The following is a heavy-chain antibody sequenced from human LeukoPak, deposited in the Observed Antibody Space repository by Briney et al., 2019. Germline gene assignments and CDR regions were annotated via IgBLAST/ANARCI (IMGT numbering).Heavy chain of an antibody. Sequence: ASVKVSCKASGYTFTGYYMHWVRQAPGQGLEGMGWINPNSGGTNYAQKFQGRVTMTRDTSISTAYMELSRLRSDDTAVYYCARGSAYSGSYYYYYYMDVWGKGTTVTVSS. CDR2: INPNSGGT. J-gene: IGHJ6*03. CDR3: ARGSAYSGSYYYYYYMDV. CDR1: GYTFTGYY. V-gene: IGHV1-2*02. D-gene: IGHD1-26*01.